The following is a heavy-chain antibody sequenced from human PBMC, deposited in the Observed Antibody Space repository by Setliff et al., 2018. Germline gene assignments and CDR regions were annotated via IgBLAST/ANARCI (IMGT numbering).Heavy chain of an antibody. J-gene: IGHJ6*03. V-gene: IGHV4-39*07. CDR2: ISYSGST. CDR1: GGSISSATYY. Sequence: SETLSLTCTVSGGSISSATYYWGWIRQAPGKGLEWIGSISYSGSTYYNPSLKSRVTISLDTSENEFSLKLSPVTAADTAVYYCARERRFCIGSGCHSGNYYYYMDVWGKGTTVTVSS. D-gene: IGHD2-15*01. CDR3: ARERRFCIGSGCHSGNYYYYMDV.